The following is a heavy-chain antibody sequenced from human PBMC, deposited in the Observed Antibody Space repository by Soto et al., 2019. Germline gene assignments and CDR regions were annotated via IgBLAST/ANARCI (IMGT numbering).Heavy chain of an antibody. V-gene: IGHV4-59*08. CDR1: GGSISSYY. Sequence: TSETLSLTCTVSGGSISSYYWSWIRQPPGKGLEWIGYIYYSGSTNYNPSQKSRVTISVDTSKNQFSLKLSSVTAANMAVYYCARLSSRVLTGYYRGTYYYGMDVWGQGTTVTVSS. CDR2: IYYSGST. CDR3: ARLSSRVLTGYYRGTYYYGMDV. D-gene: IGHD3-9*01. J-gene: IGHJ6*02.